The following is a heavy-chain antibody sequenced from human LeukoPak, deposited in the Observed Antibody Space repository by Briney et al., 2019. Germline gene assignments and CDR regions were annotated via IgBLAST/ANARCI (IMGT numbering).Heavy chain of an antibody. D-gene: IGHD6-19*01. CDR2: INWNGGST. Sequence: GGSLRLSCAASGFTFDDYGMSWVRQAPGKGLEWVSGINWNGGSTGYADSVKGRFTISRDNAKNSLYLQMNSLRAEDTAVYYCARDNGGSSGWPYYFDYWGQGTLVTVSS. CDR1: GFTFDDYG. CDR3: ARDNGGSSGWPYYFDY. V-gene: IGHV3-20*04. J-gene: IGHJ4*02.